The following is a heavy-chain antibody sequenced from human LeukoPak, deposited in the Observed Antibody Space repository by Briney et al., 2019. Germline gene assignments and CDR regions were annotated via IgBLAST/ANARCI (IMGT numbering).Heavy chain of an antibody. Sequence: PSQTLSLTCTVSGGSISSGSYYWSWIRQPAGKGLEWIGRIYTSGSTNYNPSLNSRVTISVDTSKNQFSLKLSSVTAADTAVYYCARERHYYDSSGQTEYYFDYWGQGTLVTVSS. CDR2: IYTSGST. CDR3: ARERHYYDSSGQTEYYFDY. D-gene: IGHD3-22*01. CDR1: GGSISSGSYY. J-gene: IGHJ4*02. V-gene: IGHV4-61*02.